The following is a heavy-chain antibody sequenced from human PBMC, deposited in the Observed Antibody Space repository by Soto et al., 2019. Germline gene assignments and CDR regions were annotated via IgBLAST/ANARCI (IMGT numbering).Heavy chain of an antibody. CDR1: GFTFSNSW. D-gene: IGHD3-16*01. V-gene: IGHV3-7*01. Sequence: GGSLRLSCVASGFTFSNSWMTWVRQAPGKGLEWVANIKEDGGDKYYVDSVKGRFTISRDNAKNSLYLEMNSLRVEDTAVYYCARDRGHFGGDYWGQGTLVT. CDR3: ARDRGHFGGDY. CDR2: IKEDGGDK. J-gene: IGHJ4*02.